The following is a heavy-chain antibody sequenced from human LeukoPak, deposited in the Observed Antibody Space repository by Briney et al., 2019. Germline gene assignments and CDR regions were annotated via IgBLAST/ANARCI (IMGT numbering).Heavy chain of an antibody. Sequence: QPGGSLRLSCAASGFTFRIYGMSWVRQAPGKGLEWVSGISGSGSGTYYADSVKGRFTISRDNSKNTLYLQMNSLRAEDTAVYYCAKELYTVTTDDAFDIWGQGTMVTVSS. CDR2: ISGSGSGT. D-gene: IGHD4-17*01. J-gene: IGHJ3*02. V-gene: IGHV3-23*01. CDR3: AKELYTVTTDDAFDI. CDR1: GFTFRIYG.